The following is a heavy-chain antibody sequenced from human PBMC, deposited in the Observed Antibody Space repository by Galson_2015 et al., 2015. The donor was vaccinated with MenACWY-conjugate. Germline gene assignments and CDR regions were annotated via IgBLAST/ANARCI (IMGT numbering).Heavy chain of an antibody. CDR1: GYTLTDLS. Sequence: SVKVSCKVSGYTLTDLSIHWVRQAPGKGLEWTGGFDPEDGETIYAQKLKGRVTMTEDISTDTAYMELSSLRSEDTAVYYCATNFNQLILLPVPTNYYMNVWGKGTTVTVSS. V-gene: IGHV1-24*01. CDR2: FDPEDGET. D-gene: IGHD2-2*01. CDR3: ATNFNQLILLPVPTNYYMNV. J-gene: IGHJ6*03.